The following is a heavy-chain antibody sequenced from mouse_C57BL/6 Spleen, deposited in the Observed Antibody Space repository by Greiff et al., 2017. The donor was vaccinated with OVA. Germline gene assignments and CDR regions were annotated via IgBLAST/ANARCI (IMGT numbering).Heavy chain of an antibody. J-gene: IGHJ2*01. CDR1: GYTFTSYW. D-gene: IGHD2-4*01. CDR3: TRSPYYDYDKGYFDY. Sequence: VQLQQPGAELVRPGSSVKLSCKASGYTFTSYWMHWVKQRPIQGLEWIGNIDPSDSETHYNQKFKDKATLTVDKSSSTAYMQLSSLTSEDSAVYYCTRSPYYDYDKGYFDYWGQGTTLTVSS. V-gene: IGHV1-52*01. CDR2: IDPSDSET.